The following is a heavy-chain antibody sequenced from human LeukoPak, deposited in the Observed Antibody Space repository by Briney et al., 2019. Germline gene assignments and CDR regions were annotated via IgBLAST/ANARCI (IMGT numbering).Heavy chain of an antibody. CDR2: IYYSGST. CDR3: AREYSGSPQGGHDYLDY. CDR1: GGSISSGDYY. D-gene: IGHD1-26*01. V-gene: IGHV4-30-4*08. Sequence: NPSETLSLTCTVSGGSISSGDYYWSWIRQPPGKGLEWIGYIYYSGSTYYNPSLKSRVTISVDTSKNQFSLKLSSVTAADTAVYYCAREYSGSPQGGHDYLDYWGQGTLVTVSS. J-gene: IGHJ4*02.